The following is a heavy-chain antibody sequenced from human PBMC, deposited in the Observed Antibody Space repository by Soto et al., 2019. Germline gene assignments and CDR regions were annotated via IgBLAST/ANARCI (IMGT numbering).Heavy chain of an antibody. CDR2: ISAHTGSS. D-gene: IGHD3-22*01. Sequence: ASVKVSCKASGSTFTSSGMSWVRQAPGQGLEWMGWISAHTGSSEYAQRFQGRVTVTTDRSTSTAYMELRSLRSDDTAVYYCARAFFYQGSDSRGYSFDAFDFWGPGTLVTVS. CDR1: GSTFTSSG. V-gene: IGHV1-18*01. J-gene: IGHJ3*01. CDR3: ARAFFYQGSDSRGYSFDAFDF.